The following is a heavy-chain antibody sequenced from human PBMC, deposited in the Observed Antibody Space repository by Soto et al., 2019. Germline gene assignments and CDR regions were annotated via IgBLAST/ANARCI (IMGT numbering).Heavy chain of an antibody. V-gene: IGHV1-2*02. Sequence: GASVKVSCKTSGFTFTDYYMHWVRQAPGQGLEWMGWINPNSGGTNYAQSFQGRVTMTRDTSISTAYMEVRRLRSDDTAVYYCARFQSSVAGTLADYWGQGTLVTV. J-gene: IGHJ4*02. D-gene: IGHD6-19*01. CDR3: ARFQSSVAGTLADY. CDR1: GFTFTDYY. CDR2: INPNSGGT.